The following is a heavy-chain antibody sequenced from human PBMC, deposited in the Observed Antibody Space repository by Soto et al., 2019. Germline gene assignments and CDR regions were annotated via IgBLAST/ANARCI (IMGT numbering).Heavy chain of an antibody. CDR2: IIPIFGTA. D-gene: IGHD4-17*01. V-gene: IGHV1-69*13. CDR3: ASTSGDPEINWFDP. CDR1: GGTFSSYA. Sequence: SVKVSFKASGGTFSSYAISWVRQAPGQGLEWMGGIIPIFGTANYAQKFQGRVTITADESTSTAYMELSSLRSEDTAVYYCASTSGDPEINWFDPWGQGTLVTVSS. J-gene: IGHJ5*02.